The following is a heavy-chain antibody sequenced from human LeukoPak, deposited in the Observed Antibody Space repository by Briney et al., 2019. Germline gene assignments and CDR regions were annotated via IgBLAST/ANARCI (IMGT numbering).Heavy chain of an antibody. D-gene: IGHD3-22*01. CDR1: GGSISSYY. V-gene: IGHV3-33*08. Sequence: LSLTCTVSGGSISSYYWSWIRQPPGKGLVWVAVIWYDGSNKYYADSVKGRFTISRDNSKNTLYLQMNSLRAEDTAVYYCARPYYYDSSHTVDYWGQGTLVTVSS. J-gene: IGHJ4*02. CDR2: IWYDGSNK. CDR3: ARPYYYDSSHTVDY.